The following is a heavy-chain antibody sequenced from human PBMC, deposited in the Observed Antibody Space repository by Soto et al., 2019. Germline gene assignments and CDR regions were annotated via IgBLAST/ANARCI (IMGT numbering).Heavy chain of an antibody. J-gene: IGHJ5*01. V-gene: IGHV3-30-3*01. CDR1: GFTFSSYA. CDR3: ARERDVWGRSGRKNWFDP. D-gene: IGHD3-16*01. Sequence: QVQLVESGGGVVQPGRSLRLSCAASGFTFSSYAMHWVRQAPGKGLEWVAVISYDGSNKYYADSVKGRFTISRDNSKNTLDQQMNRLGAEDTAVDYCARERDVWGRSGRKNWFDPRGQGTLVTVSS. CDR2: ISYDGSNK.